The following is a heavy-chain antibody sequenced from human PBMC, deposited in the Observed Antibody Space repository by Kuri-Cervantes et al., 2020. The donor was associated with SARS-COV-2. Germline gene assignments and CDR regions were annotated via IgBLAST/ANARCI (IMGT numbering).Heavy chain of an antibody. J-gene: IGHJ4*02. V-gene: IGHV4-39*01. D-gene: IGHD3-9*01. CDR1: GASISRNTYY. Sequence: SETLSLPCTYSGASISRNTYYWVWIRQSPGKGLELLGSNYESFDTYYSSSHKSGLSLTVDTSKNQFSLKLTSVTAADTAIYYCARHYAFDRFHKWGQGTQVTVSS. CDR3: ARHYAFDRFHK. CDR2: NYESFDT.